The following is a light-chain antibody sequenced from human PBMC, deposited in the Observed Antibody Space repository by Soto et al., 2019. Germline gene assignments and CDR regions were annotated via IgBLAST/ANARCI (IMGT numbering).Light chain of an antibody. Sequence: SVLTQPSSVSGSPGQSITISCPGSSSDIGAYDYVSWYQQRPVKAPKLMIFDVTNRPSGVSDRFSGSKSGNTASLTISGLQTEDEADYYCSSYTSSSTPYVFGTGTKVTVL. CDR1: SSDIGAYDY. CDR2: DVT. V-gene: IGLV2-14*01. CDR3: SSYTSSSTPYV. J-gene: IGLJ1*01.